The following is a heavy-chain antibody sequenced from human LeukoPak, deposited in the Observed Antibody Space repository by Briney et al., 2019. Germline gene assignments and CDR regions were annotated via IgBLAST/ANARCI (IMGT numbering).Heavy chain of an antibody. D-gene: IGHD2-2*01. V-gene: IGHV1-18*04. CDR2: ISAYNGNT. CDR3: ARDGALGPAGYCSSTSCRSGGIDY. J-gene: IGHJ4*02. CDR1: GYTFTSYG. Sequence: ASVKVSCKASGYTFTSYGISWVRQAPGQGLEWMGWISAYNGNTNYAQKLQGRVTMTTDTSTSTVYMELRSLRSDDTAVYYCARDGALGPAGYCSSTSCRSGGIDYWGQGTLVTVSS.